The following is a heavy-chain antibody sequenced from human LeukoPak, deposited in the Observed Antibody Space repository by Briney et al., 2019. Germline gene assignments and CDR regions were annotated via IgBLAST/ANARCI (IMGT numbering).Heavy chain of an antibody. D-gene: IGHD2-15*01. V-gene: IGHV3-30*18. CDR3: AKDVRWQLLPYYYFDY. J-gene: IGHJ4*02. Sequence: GGSLRLSCAASGFTFSSYGIHWVRQAPGKGLEWVAVISYDGSNKYYADSVKGRFTISRDNSKNTLYLQMNSLRAEDTAVYYCAKDVRWQLLPYYYFDYWGQGTLATVSS. CDR1: GFTFSSYG. CDR2: ISYDGSNK.